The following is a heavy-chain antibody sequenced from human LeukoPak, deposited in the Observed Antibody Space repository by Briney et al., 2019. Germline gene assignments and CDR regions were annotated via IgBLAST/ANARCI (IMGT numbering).Heavy chain of an antibody. CDR3: ARDLGSRGWYWDH. D-gene: IGHD6-19*01. CDR1: GFTFNSYA. Sequence: GRSLRLSCAASGFTFNSYATHWVRQAPGKGLEWVAVISYDGSSKYYADSVKGRFTISRDNSKNTLYLQMNSLRTEDTAVYYCARDLGSRGWYWDHWGQGTLVTVSS. V-gene: IGHV3-30*04. CDR2: ISYDGSSK. J-gene: IGHJ4*02.